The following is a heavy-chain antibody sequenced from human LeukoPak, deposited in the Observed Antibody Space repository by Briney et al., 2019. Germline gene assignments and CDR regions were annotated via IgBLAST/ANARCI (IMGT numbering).Heavy chain of an antibody. CDR3: ANRGVTSVGSYYFDY. CDR1: GFTFSTYA. V-gene: IGHV3-23*01. J-gene: IGHJ4*02. Sequence: AGGSLRLSCAACGFTFSTYAMSWVRQAHGKGLEWVSTISSGGDKTYYADSVKGRFTISRDNSKNTVYLQLSSLRAEDTAVYYCANRGVTSVGSYYFDYWGQGDLVTVSS. CDR2: ISSGGDKT. D-gene: IGHD1-26*01.